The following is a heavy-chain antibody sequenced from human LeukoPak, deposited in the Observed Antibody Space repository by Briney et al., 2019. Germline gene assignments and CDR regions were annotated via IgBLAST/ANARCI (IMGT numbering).Heavy chain of an antibody. CDR1: GFTFSYHW. V-gene: IGHV3-7*01. CDR3: VRDADWSSDY. CDR2: IKKDGSEK. J-gene: IGHJ4*02. D-gene: IGHD3-9*01. Sequence: GGSLRLSCEASGFTFSYHWMRWARQAPGKGLEWVADIKKDGSEKNYVDSVKGRFSISRDNAKNSLNLQMNSLRADDTAVYYCVRDADWSSDYWGQGTLVTVSS.